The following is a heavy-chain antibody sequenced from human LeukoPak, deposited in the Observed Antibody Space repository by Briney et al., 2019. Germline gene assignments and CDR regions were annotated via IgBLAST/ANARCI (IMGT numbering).Heavy chain of an antibody. V-gene: IGHV4-4*08. Sequence: SETLSLTCIVSGVSISNYYWSWIRQPPGKGLEWIGYIYNSGRTSYNPYFKGRVSISADMPRNQVSLRLTSVTAADTAVYYCARGYSYWGQGVLVTVSS. CDR3: ARGYSY. CDR1: GVSISNYY. CDR2: IYNSGRT. D-gene: IGHD3-16*01. J-gene: IGHJ4*02.